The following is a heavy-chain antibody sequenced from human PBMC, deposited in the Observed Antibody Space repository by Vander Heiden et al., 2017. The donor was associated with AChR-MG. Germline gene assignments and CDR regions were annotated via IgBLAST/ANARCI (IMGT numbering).Heavy chain of an antibody. CDR2: ISSRGVTI. CDR1: GFTFSAYE. CDR3: ARGERQDYDILTGEIEY. V-gene: IGHV3-48*03. J-gene: IGHJ4*02. Sequence: EAQLVESGGGLVQPGGSLCLSCAASGFTFSAYEMHWVRQAPGKGLEWVGYISSRGVTIYYADSAKGRFTISRDNAQNSLYLQLNSLRAEDTAVYYCARGERQDYDILTGEIEYWGQGTLVTVSS. D-gene: IGHD3-9*01.